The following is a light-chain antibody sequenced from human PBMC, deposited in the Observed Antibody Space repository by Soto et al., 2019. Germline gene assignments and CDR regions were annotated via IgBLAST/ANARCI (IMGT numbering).Light chain of an antibody. J-gene: IGKJ5*01. V-gene: IGKV3-11*01. CDR3: QQRANWPPIT. CDR1: QSVGSF. Sequence: EIVLTQSPATLSLSPGERATLSCRASQSVGSFLAWYQHKPGQAPRLLIYDASTRAAGIPARFSGSGSGTDFTLPISSLEPEDFAVYYCQQRANWPPITFGQGTRLEIK. CDR2: DAS.